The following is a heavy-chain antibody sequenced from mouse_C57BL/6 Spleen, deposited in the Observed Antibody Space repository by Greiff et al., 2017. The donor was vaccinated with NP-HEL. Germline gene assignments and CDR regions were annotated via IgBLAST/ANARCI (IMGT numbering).Heavy chain of an antibody. Sequence: QVQLQQSGPGLVAPSQSLSITCTVSGFSLTSYGVHWVRQPPGKGLEWLVVIWSDGSTTYYSALKSRLSISKDNSKSQVFLKMNSLQTDDTAMYYCARPLNWDDYAMDYWGQGTSVTVSS. CDR2: IWSDGST. V-gene: IGHV2-6*03. CDR1: GFSLTSYG. J-gene: IGHJ4*01. D-gene: IGHD4-1*01. CDR3: ARPLNWDDYAMDY.